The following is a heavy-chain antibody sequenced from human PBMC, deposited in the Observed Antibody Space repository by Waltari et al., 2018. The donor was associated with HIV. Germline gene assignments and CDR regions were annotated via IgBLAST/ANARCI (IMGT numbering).Heavy chain of an antibody. J-gene: IGHJ4*02. V-gene: IGHV3-23*01. CDR3: AKSAEFHYDSSGYSH. CDR2: ISGSGGTT. CDR1: GFTFSTYA. D-gene: IGHD3-22*01. Sequence: EVLLLESGGGLVQPGGSLRLSCAASGFTFSTYAMSWVRQAPGKGLEWVSTISGSGGTTYFVDSVKGRFSISRDNSKNTLYLQMNSLRAEDSAVYYCAKSAEFHYDSSGYSHWGQGTLVTVPS.